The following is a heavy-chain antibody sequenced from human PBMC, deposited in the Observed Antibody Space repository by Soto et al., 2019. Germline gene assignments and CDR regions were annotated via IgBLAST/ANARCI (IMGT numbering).Heavy chain of an antibody. CDR2: ISWNSGSI. CDR1: GFTFDDYA. CDR3: AKDIRTYYDILTGYYKGPDAFDI. Sequence: GGSLRLSCAASGFTFDDYAMHWVRQAPGKGLEWVSGISWNSGSIGYADSVKGRFTISRDNAKNSLYLQMNSLRAEDTALYYCAKDIRTYYDILTGYYKGPDAFDIWGQGTMVTVS. D-gene: IGHD3-9*01. J-gene: IGHJ3*02. V-gene: IGHV3-9*01.